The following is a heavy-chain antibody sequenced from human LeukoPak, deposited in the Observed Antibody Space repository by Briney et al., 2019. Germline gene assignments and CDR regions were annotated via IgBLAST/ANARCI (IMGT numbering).Heavy chain of an antibody. J-gene: IGHJ5*02. CDR1: GYTFTGYY. CDR3: ARDAAWGSGWYIGPENNWFDP. V-gene: IGHV1-2*02. CDR2: INPNSGGT. Sequence: ASVKVSCKASGYTFTGYYMHWVRQAPGQGLEWMGWINPNSGGTNYAQKFQGRVTMTRDTSISTAYMELSRLRSDDTAVYYCARDAAWGSGWYIGPENNWFDPWGQGTLVTVSS. D-gene: IGHD6-19*01.